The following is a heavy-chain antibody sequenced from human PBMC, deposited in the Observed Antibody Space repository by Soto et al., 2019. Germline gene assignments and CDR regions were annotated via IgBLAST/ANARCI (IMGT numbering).Heavy chain of an antibody. CDR1: GFSFSSHT. CDR3: AKHYSGWPYYYGMDV. J-gene: IGHJ6*02. CDR2: ISGSGGST. D-gene: IGHD6-19*01. Sequence: GGSLMLSCAPLGFSFSSHTMSWVRQAPGKGLEWVSAISGSGGSTYYADSVKGRFTISRDNSKNTLYLQMNSLRAEDTAVYYCAKHYSGWPYYYGMDVWGHGT. V-gene: IGHV3-23*01.